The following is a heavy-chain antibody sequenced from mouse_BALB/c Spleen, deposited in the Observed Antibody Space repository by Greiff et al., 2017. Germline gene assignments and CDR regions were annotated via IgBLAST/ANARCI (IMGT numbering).Heavy chain of an antibody. CDR1: GFTFSDYY. CDR2: ISDGGIYT. V-gene: IGHV5-4*02. CDR3: ARDRERYFDV. Sequence: DVKLVESGGGLVKPGGSLKLSCAASGFTFSDYYMYWVRQTPEKRLEWVATISDGGIYTYYPDSVKGRFTISRDNAKNNLYLQMSSLKSEDTAMYYCARDRERYFDVWGAGTTVTVSS. J-gene: IGHJ1*01.